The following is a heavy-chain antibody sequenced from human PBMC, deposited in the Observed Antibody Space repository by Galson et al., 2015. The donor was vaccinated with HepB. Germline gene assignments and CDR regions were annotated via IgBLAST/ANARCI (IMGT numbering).Heavy chain of an antibody. J-gene: IGHJ4*02. Sequence: SLRLSCAASGFTFSSYWMHWVRQAPGKGLVWVSRINSDGSSTSYADSVKGRFTISRDNAKNTLYLQMNSLRAEDTAVYHCARGERIAVAGTSYWGQGTLVTVSS. CDR1: GFTFSSYW. CDR3: ARGERIAVAGTSY. CDR2: INSDGSST. D-gene: IGHD6-19*01. V-gene: IGHV3-74*01.